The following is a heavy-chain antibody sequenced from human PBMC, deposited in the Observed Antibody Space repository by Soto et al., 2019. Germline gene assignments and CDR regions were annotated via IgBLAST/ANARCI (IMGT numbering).Heavy chain of an antibody. CDR1: GFIFSDYA. CDR3: AKVAGGLGYFAL. Sequence: EAQLLESGGGLARPGGSLKLSCVASGFIFSDYAMTWIRQAPGKGLEWVATISATGGNIEYRESLKGRFTISRDNSKKMVYLQINGLTADDTAVYYCAKVAGGLGYFALWGRGTLVTVSS. CDR2: ISATGGNI. D-gene: IGHD3-16*01. J-gene: IGHJ2*01. V-gene: IGHV3-23*01.